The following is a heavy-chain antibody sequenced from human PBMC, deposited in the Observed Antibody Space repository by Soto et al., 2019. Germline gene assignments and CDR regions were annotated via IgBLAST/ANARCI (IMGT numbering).Heavy chain of an antibody. V-gene: IGHV3-23*01. D-gene: IGHD3-10*01. CDR1: GFTFSNYA. CDR3: AKDYYGSGSQFFDY. J-gene: IGHJ4*02. Sequence: GGSLRLSCAASGFTFSNYAMSWVRQAPGKGLAWVSGISGIGVSTFYAGSMEGRFTISRDNSKNTGYLQMNSLRVEDTAIYYCAKDYYGSGSQFFDYWGQGTLVTVSS. CDR2: ISGIGVST.